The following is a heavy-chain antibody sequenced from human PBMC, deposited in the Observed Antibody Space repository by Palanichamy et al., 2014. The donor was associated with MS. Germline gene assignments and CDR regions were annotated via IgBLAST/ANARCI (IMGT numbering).Heavy chain of an antibody. CDR3: ARIRELTGDPRPTDV. J-gene: IGHJ6*02. D-gene: IGHD7-27*01. Sequence: QVTLRGSGPALVKPTQTLTLTCTFSGFSPSTSGMCVSWIRQPPGKALEWLARIDWDDDKYYSTSLKTRLTISKDTSKNQVVLTMTNMDPVDTATYYCARIRELTGDPRPTDVWGQGTTVTVSS. V-gene: IGHV2-70*15. CDR1: GFSPSTSGMC. CDR2: IDWDDDK.